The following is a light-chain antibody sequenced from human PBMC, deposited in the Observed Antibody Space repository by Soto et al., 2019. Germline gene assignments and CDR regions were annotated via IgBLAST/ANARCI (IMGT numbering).Light chain of an antibody. Sequence: QSALTQPASVSGSPGQSITISCTGTSSDVGGYNYVSWFQQHPGKAPKLIIYEVTNRPSGVSNRFSGSKSGNTASLTISGLQAEDEADYYCSSYTSSITWVFGGGTKLTVL. CDR3: SSYTSSITWV. CDR2: EVT. CDR1: SSDVGGYNY. J-gene: IGLJ3*02. V-gene: IGLV2-14*01.